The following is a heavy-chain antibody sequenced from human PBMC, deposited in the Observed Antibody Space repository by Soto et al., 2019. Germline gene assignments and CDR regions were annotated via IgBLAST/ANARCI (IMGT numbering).Heavy chain of an antibody. D-gene: IGHD5-12*01. CDR3: ARDYSGYAYLDY. Sequence: SQTLSLTCAISGDSVSSNSAAWNWIRQSPSRGLEWLGRTYYRSKWYYNYAVAVKSRITIHPDASNNQLSLQLNSVTPEDTAVYYCARDYSGYAYLDYWDQGALVTVSS. CDR1: GDSVSSNSAA. V-gene: IGHV6-1*01. J-gene: IGHJ4*02. CDR2: TYYRSKWYY.